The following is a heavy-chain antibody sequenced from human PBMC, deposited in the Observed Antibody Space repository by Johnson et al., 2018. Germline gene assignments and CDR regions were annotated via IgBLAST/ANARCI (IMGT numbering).Heavy chain of an antibody. CDR1: GFTVSSNY. CDR3: ATSLVVPVGSFDF. CDR2: IYSGGSM. Sequence: VQLVQSGGGWVQPGGSLRLSCAASGFTVSSNYMTWIRQAPGKGLEWVSVIYSGGSMYSADSVKGRFTISRDNSKNPLYLQMNTLSPEDTAVYYCATSLVVPVGSFDFWGQGTMVTVSS. J-gene: IGHJ3*01. V-gene: IGHV3-66*02. D-gene: IGHD3-22*01.